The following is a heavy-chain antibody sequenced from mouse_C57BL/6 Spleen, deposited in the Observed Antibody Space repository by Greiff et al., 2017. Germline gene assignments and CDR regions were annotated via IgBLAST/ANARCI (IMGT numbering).Heavy chain of an antibody. CDR2: IDPEDGDT. CDR3: TTDGVVATSYAMDY. D-gene: IGHD1-1*01. V-gene: IGHV14-1*01. J-gene: IGHJ4*01. CDR1: GFNIKDYY. Sequence: VHVKQSGAELVRPGASVKLSCTASGFNIKDYYMHWVKQRPEQGLEWIGRIDPEDGDTEYAPKFQGKATMTADTSSNTAYLQLSSLTSEDTAVYYCTTDGVVATSYAMDYWGQGTSVTVSS.